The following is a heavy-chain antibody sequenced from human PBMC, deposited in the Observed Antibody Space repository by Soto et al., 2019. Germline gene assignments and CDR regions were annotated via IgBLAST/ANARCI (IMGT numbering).Heavy chain of an antibody. D-gene: IGHD1-20*01. J-gene: IGHJ5*02. V-gene: IGHV4-39*01. Sequence: PSETLSLPCTVSGASISVHSYYWAWIRQPPGKGLEWIGSSYYSGTTYFNPSLKSRATISVDTSKNQFSLRLTSVTAADRAIYYCTRQYNWNDNYFDPWGPGALVTVSS. CDR3: TRQYNWNDNYFDP. CDR1: GASISVHSYY. CDR2: SYYSGTT.